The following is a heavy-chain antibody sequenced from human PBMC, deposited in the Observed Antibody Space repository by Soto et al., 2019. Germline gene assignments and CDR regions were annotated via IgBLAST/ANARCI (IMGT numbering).Heavy chain of an antibody. D-gene: IGHD2-21*02. CDR2: INPSGGST. Sequence: ASVKVSCKASGYTFTSYYMHWVRQAPGQGLEWMGIINPSGGSTSYAQKFQGRVTMTRDTSTSTVYMELSSLRSEDTAVYYCAREGEPQGPQHIVVVTAIHDAFDIWG. CDR3: AREGEPQGPQHIVVVTAIHDAFDI. V-gene: IGHV1-46*01. CDR1: GYTFTSYY. J-gene: IGHJ3*02.